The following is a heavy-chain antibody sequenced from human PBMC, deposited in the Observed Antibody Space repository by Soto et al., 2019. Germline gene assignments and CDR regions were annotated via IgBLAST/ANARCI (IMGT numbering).Heavy chain of an antibody. CDR1: GFSICTSGVG. V-gene: IGHV2-5*02. D-gene: IGHD1-7*01. CDR3: AHRQIHSGNWDCGVLDY. J-gene: IGHJ4*02. CDR2: IYWDDDK. Sequence: QITLKESGPTLVAPTQTLTLTCTLSGFSICTSGVGVGWIRQPPGKALEWLAVIYWDDDKRYSPSLRNRLTVSKDTSKNQVALAVTNMDPVDTATYYCAHRQIHSGNWDCGVLDYWGPGTLVTVSA.